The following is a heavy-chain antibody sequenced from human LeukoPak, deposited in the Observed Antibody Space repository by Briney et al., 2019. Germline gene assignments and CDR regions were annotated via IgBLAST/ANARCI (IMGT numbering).Heavy chain of an antibody. Sequence: GGSLRLSCAASGFTFSIYSMNWVRQAPGKGLEWVANINQDGSEEQYVDSVKGRFTISRDNAYDSLHLQMNTLRVEDTAVYFCTRLYSAGWDDAFDIWGQGTMVTVSS. CDR1: GFTFSIYS. V-gene: IGHV3-7*01. D-gene: IGHD6-13*01. CDR2: INQDGSEE. CDR3: TRLYSAGWDDAFDI. J-gene: IGHJ3*02.